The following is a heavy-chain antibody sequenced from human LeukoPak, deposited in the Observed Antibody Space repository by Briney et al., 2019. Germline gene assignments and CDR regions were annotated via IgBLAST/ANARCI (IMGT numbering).Heavy chain of an antibody. V-gene: IGHV5-51*01. CDR1: GYSFTSYW. D-gene: IGHD6-13*01. J-gene: IGHJ4*02. CDR3: ARHSSSWYRDVYFDY. CDR2: IYPGDSDT. Sequence: GESLKISCKGSGYSFTSYWIGWVRQMPGKGLEWMGIIYPGDSDTRYSPSFQGRVTISADKSISTAYLQWGSLKASDTAMYYCARHSSSWYRDVYFDYWGQGTLVTVSS.